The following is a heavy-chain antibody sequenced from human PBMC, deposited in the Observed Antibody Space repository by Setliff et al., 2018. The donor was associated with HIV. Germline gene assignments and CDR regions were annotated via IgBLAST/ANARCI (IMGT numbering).Heavy chain of an antibody. J-gene: IGHJ4*02. CDR1: GDSISTGRYY. Sequence: SETLSLTCTVSGDSISTGRYYWGWIRQPPGKGLEWIGSIYYSGSTYYNPSLKSRVTISLDTSKNQFSLKLSSVTAADTAVYYCEVAGQWGQGTLVTVSS. V-gene: IGHV4-39*07. CDR2: IYYSGST. D-gene: IGHD6-19*01. CDR3: EVAGQ.